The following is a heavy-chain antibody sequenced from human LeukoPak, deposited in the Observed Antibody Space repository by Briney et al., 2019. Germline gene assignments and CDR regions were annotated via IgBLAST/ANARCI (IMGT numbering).Heavy chain of an antibody. V-gene: IGHV1-3*01. CDR1: GHTFINYA. D-gene: IGHD2-2*01. CDR3: ARGYCSSTSCYMDV. J-gene: IGHJ6*02. Sequence: ASVKVSCKASGHTFINYAIHWVRQGPGQRLEWVGWINVGNGDTKYSQRFQGRVTITGDTSASTAYMELSSLRSEDTAVYYCARGYCSSTSCYMDVWGRGTTVT. CDR2: INVGNGDT.